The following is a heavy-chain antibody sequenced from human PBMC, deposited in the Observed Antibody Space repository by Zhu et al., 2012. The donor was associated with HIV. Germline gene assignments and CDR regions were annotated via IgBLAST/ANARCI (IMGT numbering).Heavy chain of an antibody. CDR1: GYSISSGYY. Sequence: QVQLQESGPGLVKPSETLSLTCAVSGYSISSGYYWGWIRQPPGKGLEWIGSIYHSGSTYYNPSLKSRVTISVDTSKNQFSLKLSSVTAADTAVYYCARRGYCSGGSCYVGDNWFDPWGQEPWSPSPQ. CDR3: ARRGYCSGGSCYVGDNWFDP. J-gene: IGHJ5*02. CDR2: IYHSGST. D-gene: IGHD2-15*01. V-gene: IGHV4-38-2*01.